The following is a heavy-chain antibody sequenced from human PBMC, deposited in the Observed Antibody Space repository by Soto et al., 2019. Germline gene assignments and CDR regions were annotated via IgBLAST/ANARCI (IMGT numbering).Heavy chain of an antibody. Sequence: GGSLRLSCAASGFTFSSYGMHWVRQAPGKGLEWVAVIWYDGSNKYYADSVKGRFTISRDNSKNTLYLQMNSLRAEDTAVYYCARDPCGGGSCYPPTGMDVWGQGTTVTVSS. CDR2: IWYDGSNK. D-gene: IGHD2-15*01. V-gene: IGHV3-33*01. J-gene: IGHJ6*02. CDR3: ARDPCGGGSCYPPTGMDV. CDR1: GFTFSSYG.